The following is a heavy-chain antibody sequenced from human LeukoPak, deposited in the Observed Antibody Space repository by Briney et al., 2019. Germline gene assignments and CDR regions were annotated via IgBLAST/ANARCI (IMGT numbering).Heavy chain of an antibody. V-gene: IGHV1-46*02. J-gene: IGHJ4*02. CDR2: INPSGGST. D-gene: IGHD6-19*01. CDR3: ARQGTYSSAIGMGY. CDR1: GYTFNNHY. Sequence: ASVKVSCKASGYTFNNHYMYWMRQAPGQGLEWMGVINPSGGSTSYAQKFQGRVTMTRDTSTRTVYMEVNSLEDTAVYYCARQGTYSSAIGMGYWGQGTLVTVSS.